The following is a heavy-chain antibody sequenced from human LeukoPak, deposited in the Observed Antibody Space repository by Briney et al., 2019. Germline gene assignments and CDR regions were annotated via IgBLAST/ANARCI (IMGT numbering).Heavy chain of an antibody. Sequence: GGSLRLSCAASGFTFSSYAMSWVRQAPGKGLEWVASIRPDGSEKYYVDSVKGRFTISRDNAKSSLYLQMNSLRAEDTAVFYCARVPGDSGYFDFWGQGTLVTVSS. CDR1: GFTFSSYA. CDR2: IRPDGSEK. J-gene: IGHJ4*02. V-gene: IGHV3-7*01. D-gene: IGHD3-22*01. CDR3: ARVPGDSGYFDF.